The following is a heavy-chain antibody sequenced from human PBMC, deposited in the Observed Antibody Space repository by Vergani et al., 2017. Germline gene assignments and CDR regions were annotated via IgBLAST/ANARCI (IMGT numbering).Heavy chain of an antibody. CDR1: GFSLSNARMG. Sequence: QVTLKESGPVLVKPTETLTLTCTVSGFSLSNARMGVSWIRQPPGKALEWLAHLFSNDEKSYSTSLKSRLTISKDTSKSQVVLTMTNMDPVDTATYYCARMGIAAAAFDPWGQGTLVTVSS. D-gene: IGHD6-13*01. J-gene: IGHJ5*02. V-gene: IGHV2-26*01. CDR2: LFSNDEK. CDR3: ARMGIAAAAFDP.